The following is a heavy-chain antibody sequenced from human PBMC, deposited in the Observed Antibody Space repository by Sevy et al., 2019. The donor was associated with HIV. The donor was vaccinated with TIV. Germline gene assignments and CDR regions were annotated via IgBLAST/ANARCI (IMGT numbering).Heavy chain of an antibody. CDR2: IIPIFGTA. V-gene: IGHV1-69*13. CDR1: GGTFSSYA. CDR3: ARDRGYSSSWYPFPYYYGMDV. J-gene: IGHJ6*02. Sequence: ASVKVSCKASGGTFSSYAISWVRQAPGQGLEWMGGIIPIFGTANYAQKFQGRVTITADESTRTAYMELGSLRSEDTAVYYCARDRGYSSSWYPFPYYYGMDVWGQGTTVTVSS. D-gene: IGHD6-13*01.